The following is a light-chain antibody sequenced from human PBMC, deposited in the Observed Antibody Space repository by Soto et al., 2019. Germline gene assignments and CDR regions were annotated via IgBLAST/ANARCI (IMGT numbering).Light chain of an antibody. Sequence: LVLTQSPGTLSLSPGERATLSCRASQSISSSYLVWYQHKPGQAPRLLIFGASNRATGIPDRFSGSGSGTDFTLTIRGLEPEDFAVYYCQQYGSKIFGQGTKLEIK. J-gene: IGKJ2*01. V-gene: IGKV3-20*01. CDR3: QQYGSKI. CDR2: GAS. CDR1: QSISSSY.